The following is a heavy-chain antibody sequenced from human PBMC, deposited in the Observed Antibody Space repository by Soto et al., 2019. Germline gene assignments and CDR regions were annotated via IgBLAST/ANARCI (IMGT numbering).Heavy chain of an antibody. V-gene: IGHV3-23*01. CDR1: GFSVSRYA. CDR2: MTGSGGDI. Sequence: EVQLLESGGGLVQPGGSLRLSCAASGFSVSRYAMMWVRQPPGKGQEWVAGMTGSGGDIRYADPVKGRFTISKDNSKNTLYLQMNSLRAEDTAIYYCAKDAVYRDGLWLAGNWGQGTLVTVSS. CDR3: AKDAVYRDGLWLAGN. D-gene: IGHD2-21*02. J-gene: IGHJ4*02.